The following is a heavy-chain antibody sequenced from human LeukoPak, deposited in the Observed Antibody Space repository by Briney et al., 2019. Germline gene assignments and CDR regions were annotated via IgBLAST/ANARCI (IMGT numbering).Heavy chain of an antibody. D-gene: IGHD3-3*01. CDR1: GFTFSSHG. V-gene: IGHV3-30*03. CDR3: ARGSRFGVVGRDAFDI. J-gene: IGHJ3*02. Sequence: GGSLRLACTASGFTFSSHGMHWVRQAPGKGLEWVAVISYDGSNKYYADSVKGRFTIPRDNSNNTLYLQMNSLRAEDTAVYYCARGSRFGVVGRDAFDIWGQGTMVTVSS. CDR2: ISYDGSNK.